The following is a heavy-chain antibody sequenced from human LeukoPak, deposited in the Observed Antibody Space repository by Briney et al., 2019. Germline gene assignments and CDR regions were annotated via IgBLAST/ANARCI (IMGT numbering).Heavy chain of an antibody. CDR2: INHSGST. CDR1: GGSFSGYY. D-gene: IGHD5-12*01. Sequence: MTSETLSLTCAVYGGSFSGYYWSWIRQPPGKGLEWIGEINHSGSTNYNPSLKSRVTISVDTSKNQFSLKLSSVTAADTAVYYCARALSGYDKLDYWGQGTLVTVSS. J-gene: IGHJ4*02. V-gene: IGHV4-34*01. CDR3: ARALSGYDKLDY.